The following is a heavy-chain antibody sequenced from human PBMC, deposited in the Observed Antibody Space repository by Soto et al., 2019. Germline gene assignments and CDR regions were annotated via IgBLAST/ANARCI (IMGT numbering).Heavy chain of an antibody. D-gene: IGHD1-26*01. CDR2: IYSGIST. V-gene: IGHV3-66*01. Sequence: EVQLVESGGGLVQPGGSLRLSCAASGFTVSTNHMTWVRRAPGKGLEWVSLIYSGISTYYADSVKGRFTISRDNSKNTLYLQMNFLRAEDTAVYYCGRDLGRNWFDPWGQGTLVTVSS. CDR1: GFTVSTNH. CDR3: GRDLGRNWFDP. J-gene: IGHJ5*02.